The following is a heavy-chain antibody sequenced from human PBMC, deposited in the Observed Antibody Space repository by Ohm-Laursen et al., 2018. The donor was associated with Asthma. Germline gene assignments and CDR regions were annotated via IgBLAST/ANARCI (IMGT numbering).Heavy chain of an antibody. CDR1: GFTFSSYW. Sequence: GSLRLSCAASGFTFSSYWMSWVRQAPGKGLEWVANIKQDGSEKYYVDSVKGRFTISRDNAKNSLYLQMNSLRAEDTAVYYCARDRVLLAAAAGTLWHGMDVWGQGTTVTVSS. V-gene: IGHV3-7*05. CDR2: IKQDGSEK. J-gene: IGHJ6*02. CDR3: ARDRVLLAAAAGTLWHGMDV. D-gene: IGHD6-13*01.